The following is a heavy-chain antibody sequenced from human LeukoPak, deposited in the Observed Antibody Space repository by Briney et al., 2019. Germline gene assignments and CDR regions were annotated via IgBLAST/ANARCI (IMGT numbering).Heavy chain of an antibody. Sequence: ASVKVSCKASGYTFTNNWMHWVRQAPGQGLEWVGLINPTGTWTLYAQNFQGRITLTRDMSTTTDYMELSSLTSEDTAVYYCATDPLGLAVAGTVPWGQGTLVTVSS. V-gene: IGHV1-46*01. CDR2: INPTGTWT. D-gene: IGHD6-19*01. J-gene: IGHJ5*02. CDR1: GYTFTNNW. CDR3: ATDPLGLAVAGTVP.